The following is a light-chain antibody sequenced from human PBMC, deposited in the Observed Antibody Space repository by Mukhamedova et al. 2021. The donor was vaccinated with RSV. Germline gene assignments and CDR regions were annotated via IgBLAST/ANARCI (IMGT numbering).Light chain of an antibody. Sequence: WYQRRVHGKAPKLLIYKASSLESGVPSRFSGSGSGTEFTLTISSLQPDDSATYYCQEYSGDSRSFGRGTKVEVK. CDR3: QEYSGDSRS. CDR2: KAS. J-gene: IGKJ1*01. V-gene: IGKV1-5*03.